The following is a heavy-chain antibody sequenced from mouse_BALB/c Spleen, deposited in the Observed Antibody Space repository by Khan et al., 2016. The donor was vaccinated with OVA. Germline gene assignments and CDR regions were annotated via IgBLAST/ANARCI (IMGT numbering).Heavy chain of an antibody. CDR1: GYTFTSYW. CDR2: IDPYDSET. V-gene: IGHV1-52*01. CDR3: ARTPFAY. J-gene: IGHJ3*01. Sequence: QVQLQQPGTELVRPGTSVKLSCKASGYTFTSYWMNWIKQRPEQGLEWIGRIDPYDSETHYNQKFKDKATLTVDQSSNTAYMQLTSLTSEDSAVYYCARTPFAYWGQGTLVTVSA.